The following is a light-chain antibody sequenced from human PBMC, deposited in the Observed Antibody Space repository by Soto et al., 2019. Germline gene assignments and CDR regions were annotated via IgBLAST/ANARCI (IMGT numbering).Light chain of an antibody. CDR2: DTS. CDR3: QEYIQWPPGM. CDR1: QFVSSR. V-gene: IGKV3-15*01. J-gene: IGKJ1*01. Sequence: DIVVTQSPATLSASPGERVTLSCRASQFVSSRLAWYQRRPGQVPRLLIYDTSTRAPGISARFSGSGSGTDFTLAISSLQYEDFAVYYCQEYIQWPPGMFGPGTTVDIK.